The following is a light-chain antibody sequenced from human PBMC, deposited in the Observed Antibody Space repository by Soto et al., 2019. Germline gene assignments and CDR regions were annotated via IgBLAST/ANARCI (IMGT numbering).Light chain of an antibody. CDR3: SNWLT. V-gene: IGKV3-11*01. Sequence: EIVLTQSPATLSLSPGERATLSCRASQSVNTYLAWYQQKPGQAPRLLIYDASTRATGIPARFSGGGSGTDFTLTISSIEPEDFAVYYCSNWLTFGPGTKVEIK. CDR1: QSVNTY. CDR2: DAS. J-gene: IGKJ3*01.